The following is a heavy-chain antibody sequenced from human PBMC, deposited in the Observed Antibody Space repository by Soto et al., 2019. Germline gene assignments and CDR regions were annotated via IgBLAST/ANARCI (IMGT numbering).Heavy chain of an antibody. J-gene: IGHJ3*02. CDR2: ISGSGGST. CDR1: GFTFSSYA. Sequence: EVQLLESGGGLVQPGGSLRLSCAASGFTFSSYAMSWVRQAPGKGLEWVSAISGSGGSTYYADSVKGRFTISRDNSKNTLDLQMNSLRAEDTAVYYCAKKLLWFGELLNDAFDIWGQGTMVTVSS. V-gene: IGHV3-23*01. D-gene: IGHD3-10*01. CDR3: AKKLLWFGELLNDAFDI.